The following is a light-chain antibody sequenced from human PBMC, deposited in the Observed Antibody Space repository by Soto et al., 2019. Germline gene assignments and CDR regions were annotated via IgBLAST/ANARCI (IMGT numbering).Light chain of an antibody. CDR1: SSNIGAGYD. CDR2: GNS. Sequence: QSVLTQPPSVSGAPGQRVTISCTGSSSNIGAGYDVHWYQQLPGTAPKLLIYGNSNRPSGVPDRFSGSKSGTSASLAITGLQAEDEAEYYCQSYDSSLSGWVFGGGTKVIVL. J-gene: IGLJ3*02. CDR3: QSYDSSLSGWV. V-gene: IGLV1-40*01.